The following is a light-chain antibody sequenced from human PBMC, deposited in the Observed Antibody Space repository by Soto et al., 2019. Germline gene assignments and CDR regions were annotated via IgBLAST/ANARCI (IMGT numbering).Light chain of an antibody. V-gene: IGLV1-40*01. J-gene: IGLJ1*01. CDR3: RSYDSSLSGYV. CDR1: SSNIGAGYD. CDR2: GNS. Sequence: QSVLTQPPSVSGAPGQRVTISCTGSSSNIGAGYDVHWYQQLPGTAPKLLIYGNSNRPSGVPDRFSGSKSGNSASLAITGLQAADEADYYCRSYDSSLSGYVFGTGTKVTVL.